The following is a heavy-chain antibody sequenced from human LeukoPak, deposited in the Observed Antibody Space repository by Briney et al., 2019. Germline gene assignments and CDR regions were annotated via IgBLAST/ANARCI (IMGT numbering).Heavy chain of an antibody. CDR3: ARLISSSWYGGAFDI. CDR2: IYHSGST. CDR1: GGSISNSNW. V-gene: IGHV4-4*02. D-gene: IGHD6-13*01. Sequence: SETLSLTCAVSGGSISNSNWWSWVRQPPGKGLEWIGEIYHSGSTNYNPSLMSRVTISVDKSKNQFSLKLSSVTAADTAVYYCARLISSSWYGGAFDIWGQGTMVTVSS. J-gene: IGHJ3*02.